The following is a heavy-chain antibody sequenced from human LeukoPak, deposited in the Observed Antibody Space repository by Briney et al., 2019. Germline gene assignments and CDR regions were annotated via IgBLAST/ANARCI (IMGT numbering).Heavy chain of an antibody. J-gene: IGHJ5*02. V-gene: IGHV4-61*02. Sequence: SQTLSLTCTVSGGSISSGSYYWNWIRQPDGKGLEWIGRIYTSGSTNYNPSLKSRVTISVDTSKNQFSLKLSSVTAADTAVYYCARDIGYCSSTSCPRVDNWFDPWGQGTLVTVSS. CDR3: ARDIGYCSSTSCPRVDNWFDP. D-gene: IGHD2-2*01. CDR2: IYTSGST. CDR1: GGSISSGSYY.